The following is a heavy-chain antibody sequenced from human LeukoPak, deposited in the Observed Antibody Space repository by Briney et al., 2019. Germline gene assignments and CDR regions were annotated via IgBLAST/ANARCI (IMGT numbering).Heavy chain of an antibody. V-gene: IGHV3-30*18. Sequence: PGGSLRLSCAASGFTFSSYGMHWVRQAPGKGPEWVAVISYDGSNKYYADSVKGRFTISRDNSKNTLYLQMNSLRAENTAVYYCAKDEQWLVRHYYGMDVWGQGTTVTVSS. D-gene: IGHD6-19*01. CDR1: GFTFSSYG. J-gene: IGHJ6*02. CDR2: ISYDGSNK. CDR3: AKDEQWLVRHYYGMDV.